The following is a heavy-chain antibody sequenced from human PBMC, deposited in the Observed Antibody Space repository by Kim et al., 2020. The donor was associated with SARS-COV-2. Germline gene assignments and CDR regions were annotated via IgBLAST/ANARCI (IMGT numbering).Heavy chain of an antibody. D-gene: IGHD4-17*01. CDR1: GGTFSSYA. CDR2: IIPIFGTA. V-gene: IGHV1-69*13. J-gene: IGHJ4*02. CDR3: ASPPEPDYGDYVLDY. Sequence: SVKVSCKASGGTFSSYAISWVRQAPGQGLEWMGGIIPIFGTANYAQKFQGRVTITADDSTSTAYMELSSLRAEDTAVYYCASPPEPDYGDYVLDYWGQGTLVTVSS.